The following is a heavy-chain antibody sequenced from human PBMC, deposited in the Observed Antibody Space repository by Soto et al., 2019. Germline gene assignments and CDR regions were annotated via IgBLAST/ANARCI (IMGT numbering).Heavy chain of an antibody. CDR2: ISGSGGST. Sequence: EVQLLESGGGLVQPGGSLRLSCAASGFTFSSYAMNWVRQAPGKGLEWVSGISGSGGSTYYADSVKGRFTISRDNSKNTLYLQMNSLRAEDTAVYYCAKVSTMIVVVITYFDYWGQGTLVTVSS. V-gene: IGHV3-23*01. J-gene: IGHJ4*02. D-gene: IGHD3-22*01. CDR3: AKVSTMIVVVITYFDY. CDR1: GFTFSSYA.